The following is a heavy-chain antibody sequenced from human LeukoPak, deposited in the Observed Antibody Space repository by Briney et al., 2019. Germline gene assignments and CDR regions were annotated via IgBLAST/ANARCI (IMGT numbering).Heavy chain of an antibody. CDR3: ARGPYSYDSSGAFDI. Sequence: SQTLSLTCTVSGDSISSGDYYWSWIRQPAGKGLEWIGRIASSGSTTYNPSRKSRVTISIDTSKNQFSLKLSSVTAADTAVYFCARGPYSYDSSGAFDIWGQGTTVTVSS. V-gene: IGHV4-61*02. J-gene: IGHJ3*02. D-gene: IGHD3-22*01. CDR2: IASSGST. CDR1: GDSISSGDYY.